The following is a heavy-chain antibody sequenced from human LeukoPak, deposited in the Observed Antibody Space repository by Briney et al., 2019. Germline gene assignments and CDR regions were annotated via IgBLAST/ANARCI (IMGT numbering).Heavy chain of an antibody. CDR2: ISAYNGNT. V-gene: IGHV1-18*01. D-gene: IGHD3-10*01. CDR3: ASGRFGELSFDY. CDR1: VYTFTSYG. Sequence: ASVKVSCKASVYTFTSYGISWVRQAPGQGLEWMGWISAYNGNTNYAQKLQGRVTMTTDTSTSTAYMELRSLRSDDTAVYYCASGRFGELSFDYWGQGTLVTVSS. J-gene: IGHJ4*02.